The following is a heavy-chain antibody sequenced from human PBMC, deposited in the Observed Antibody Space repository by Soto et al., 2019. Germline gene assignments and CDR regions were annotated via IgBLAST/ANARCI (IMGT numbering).Heavy chain of an antibody. V-gene: IGHV3-23*01. CDR2: FSGSGGST. CDR3: AKDGSYYDFDY. Sequence: GGSLRLSCAASGFTFSTYAMSWVRQAPGKGLEWVSSFSGSGGSTYYADSVKGRFTISRDNSKNTLYLRMDSLRAEDTALYYCAKDGSYYDFDYWGQGTLVTVSS. CDR1: GFTFSTYA. D-gene: IGHD3-3*01. J-gene: IGHJ4*02.